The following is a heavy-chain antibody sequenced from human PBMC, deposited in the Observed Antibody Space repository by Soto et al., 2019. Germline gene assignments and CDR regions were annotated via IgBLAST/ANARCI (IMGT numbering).Heavy chain of an antibody. V-gene: IGHV3-30*03. CDR2: ISYDGGLQ. D-gene: IGHD5-18*01. CDR1: GFTFSSYG. J-gene: IGHJ4*02. Sequence: QAQLVESGGGVVQPGRSLRLSCAASGFTFSSYGMHWVRQAPGTGLEWVAVISYDGGLQHYADSVKGRFTISRDNSKNNVLLRMDSLRAEDTAVYYCVSDRGYGHASVPYSWGQGTLVSVSS. CDR3: VSDRGYGHASVPYS.